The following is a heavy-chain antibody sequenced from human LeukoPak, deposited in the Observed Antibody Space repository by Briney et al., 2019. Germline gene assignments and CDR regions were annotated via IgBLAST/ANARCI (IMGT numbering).Heavy chain of an antibody. J-gene: IGHJ4*02. Sequence: PSETLPLTCTVSGGSISTGSYYWGWIRQPPGKGLEGVASTYYTGATYYNPSLKSRVTISVDTSKNQFSLKLSSVTAADTAVYYCARRRTMFGYFAGEFDYWGQGTLVTVSS. CDR3: ARRRTMFGYFAGEFDY. CDR2: TYYTGAT. V-gene: IGHV4-39*01. D-gene: IGHD3-10*02. CDR1: GGSISTGSYY.